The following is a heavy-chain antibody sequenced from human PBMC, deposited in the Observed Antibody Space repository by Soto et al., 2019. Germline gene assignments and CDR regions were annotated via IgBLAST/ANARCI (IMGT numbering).Heavy chain of an antibody. J-gene: IGHJ6*02. Sequence: GASVKVSCKASGYTFTSYYMHWVRQAPGQGLEWMGIINPSGGSTSYAQKFQGRVTMTRDTSTSTVYMELSSLRSEDTAVYYCARVQLPYYYYYGMDVWGQGTTVTVSS. CDR1: GYTFTSYY. CDR2: INPSGGST. CDR3: ARVQLPYYYYYGMDV. V-gene: IGHV1-46*01. D-gene: IGHD5-18*01.